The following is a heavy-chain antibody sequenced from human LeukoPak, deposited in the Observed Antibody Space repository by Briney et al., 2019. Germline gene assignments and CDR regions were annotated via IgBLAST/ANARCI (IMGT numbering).Heavy chain of an antibody. J-gene: IGHJ4*02. CDR2: ISSSGSTI. Sequence: GGSLRLSCAASGFTFSSYEMNWVRQAPGKGLEWVSYISSSGSTIYYADSVKGRFTISRDNAKNSLYLQMNSLRAEDTAVYYCARVMVRGQNDYWGQGTLVTVSS. CDR3: ARVMVRGQNDY. V-gene: IGHV3-48*03. D-gene: IGHD3-10*01. CDR1: GFTFSSYE.